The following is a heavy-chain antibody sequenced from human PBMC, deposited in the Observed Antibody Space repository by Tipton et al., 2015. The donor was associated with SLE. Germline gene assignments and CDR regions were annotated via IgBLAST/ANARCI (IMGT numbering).Heavy chain of an antibody. V-gene: IGHV4-34*01. D-gene: IGHD5-24*01. CDR1: GGSFSGYY. Sequence: TLSLTCTVSGGSFSGYYWTWIRQPPGKGLEWIGEINHSGSTNYNPSLKSRVTISVDTSKNQFSLKLSSVTAADTAVYYCASRGAYRVFAYWGQGTLVTVSS. J-gene: IGHJ4*02. CDR3: ASRGAYRVFAY. CDR2: INHSGST.